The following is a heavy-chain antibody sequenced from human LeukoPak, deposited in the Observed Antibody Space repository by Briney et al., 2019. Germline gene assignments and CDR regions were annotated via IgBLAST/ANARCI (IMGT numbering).Heavy chain of an antibody. CDR3: ARVRLYSNYFYYYGMDV. J-gene: IGHJ6*02. D-gene: IGHD4-11*01. V-gene: IGHV4-61*02. CDR2: IYTSGST. CDR1: GGPISSGSYY. Sequence: SETLSLTCTVSGGPISSGSYYWSWIRQPAGKGLEWIGRIYTSGSTNYNPSLKSRVTISVDTPKNQFSLKLSSETAADTAVYYCARVRLYSNYFYYYGMDVWGQGTTVTVSS.